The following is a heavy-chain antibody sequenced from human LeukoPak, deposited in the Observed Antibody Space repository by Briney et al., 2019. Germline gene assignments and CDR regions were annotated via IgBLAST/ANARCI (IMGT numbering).Heavy chain of an antibody. CDR2: ISKEGSNK. CDR1: GFTFSTYP. D-gene: IGHD3-3*01. Sequence: GGSLRLSCGASGFTFSTYPMHWVRQAPGKGLEWVAAISKEGSNKYYADSVKGRYTISRDSSKNMLYLETNSLSGEDTAVYYCVKRGSDGGPYFFDYWGQGTLVTVSS. J-gene: IGHJ4*02. V-gene: IGHV3-30*18. CDR3: VKRGSDGGPYFFDY.